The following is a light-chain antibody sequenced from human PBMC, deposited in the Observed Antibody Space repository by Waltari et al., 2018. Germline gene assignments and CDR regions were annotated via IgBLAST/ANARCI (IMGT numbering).Light chain of an antibody. CDR3: QQYNISPYT. Sequence: DIPMTQSPSPLSPSVGHQVTITGRASQCIRNWLAWYQPKPGKAPKVLMYKSFSLQSGVPSRFSGSGSETECTLTISSLQPDDFATYYCQQYNISPYTFGQGTTLAI. J-gene: IGKJ2*01. CDR2: KSF. CDR1: QCIRNW. V-gene: IGKV1-5*03.